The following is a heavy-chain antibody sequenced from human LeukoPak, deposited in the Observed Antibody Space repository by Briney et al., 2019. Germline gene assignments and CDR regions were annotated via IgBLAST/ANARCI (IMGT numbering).Heavy chain of an antibody. CDR3: GSQYYYDISGLGDGYYYYYYMGV. J-gene: IGHJ6*03. Sequence: SETLSLTCTVSGGSISSYYWSWIRQPPGKGLEWIGYIYYSGSTNYNPSLKSRVTISVDTSKNQFSLKLSSVTAADTAVYYCGSQYYYDISGLGDGYYYYYYMGVWGKGTTVTVSS. CDR2: IYYSGST. V-gene: IGHV4-59*01. CDR1: GGSISSYY. D-gene: IGHD3-22*01.